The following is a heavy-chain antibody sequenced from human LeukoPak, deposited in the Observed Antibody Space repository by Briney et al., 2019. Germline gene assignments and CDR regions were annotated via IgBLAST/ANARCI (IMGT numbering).Heavy chain of an antibody. CDR3: AKVLHALDTWTFDY. D-gene: IGHD1-1*01. Sequence: GGSLRLSCAAAGFTFSTYAMSWLREAPGKGLEWGSAITASGGSTYYADSVKGRFTISRDNSKNTLYLQMNSLRGEDTAVYYCAKVLHALDTWTFDYWGQGTLVTVSS. CDR2: ITASGGST. V-gene: IGHV3-23*01. CDR1: GFTFSTYA. J-gene: IGHJ4*02.